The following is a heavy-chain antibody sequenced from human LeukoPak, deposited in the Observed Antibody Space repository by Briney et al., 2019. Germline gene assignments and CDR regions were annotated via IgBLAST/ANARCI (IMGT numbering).Heavy chain of an antibody. Sequence: GGSLRLSCAASGFTFSSYAMHWVRQAPGKGLEWVAVISYDGSNKYYADSVKGRFTISRDNSKNTLYLQMNSLRAEDTAVYYCARDEPRTVTTGGYSGYWGQGTLVTVSS. CDR2: ISYDGSNK. D-gene: IGHD4-17*01. CDR1: GFTFSSYA. CDR3: ARDEPRTVTTGGYSGY. J-gene: IGHJ4*02. V-gene: IGHV3-30-3*01.